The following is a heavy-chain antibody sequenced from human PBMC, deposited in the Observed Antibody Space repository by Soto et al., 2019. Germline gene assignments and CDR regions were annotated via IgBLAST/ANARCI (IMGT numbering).Heavy chain of an antibody. CDR1: GFTFSSYA. Sequence: GGSLRLSCAASGFTFSSYAMSWVRQAPGKGLEWVSAIRGSGGTTYYADSVKGRFTISRDNSKNTLYLQMNSLRAEDTALYYCARGPRGLYGNDYWGQGALVTVSS. CDR3: ARGPRGLYGNDY. CDR2: IRGSGGTT. J-gene: IGHJ4*02. V-gene: IGHV3-23*01. D-gene: IGHD2-8*01.